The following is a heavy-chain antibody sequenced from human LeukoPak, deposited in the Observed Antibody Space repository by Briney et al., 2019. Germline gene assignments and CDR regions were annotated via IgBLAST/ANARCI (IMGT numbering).Heavy chain of an antibody. J-gene: IGHJ4*02. D-gene: IGHD3-22*01. CDR3: ARTYDSSGYYDY. Sequence: PGESLKISCKGSGYSFTSYWIGWVRQMPGKGLGWMGIIYPGDSDTRYSPSFQGQVTISADKSISTAYLQWSSLKASDIAMYYRARTYDSSGYYDYWGQGTLVTVSS. V-gene: IGHV5-51*01. CDR2: IYPGDSDT. CDR1: GYSFTSYW.